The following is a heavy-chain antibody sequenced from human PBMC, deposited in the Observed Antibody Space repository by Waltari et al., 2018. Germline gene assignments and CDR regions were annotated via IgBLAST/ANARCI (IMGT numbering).Heavy chain of an antibody. V-gene: IGHV1-2*02. CDR1: GYTFTGYY. CDR3: ARAGGGGEATGYFDY. Sequence: QVQLVQSGAEVKKPGASVKVSCKASGYTFTGYYMPWVRQAPGQGLEWMGWINPNSGGTNYAQKFQGRVTMTRDTSISTAYMELSRLRSDDTAVYYCARAGGGGEATGYFDYWGQGTLVTVSS. J-gene: IGHJ4*02. D-gene: IGHD1-26*01. CDR2: INPNSGGT.